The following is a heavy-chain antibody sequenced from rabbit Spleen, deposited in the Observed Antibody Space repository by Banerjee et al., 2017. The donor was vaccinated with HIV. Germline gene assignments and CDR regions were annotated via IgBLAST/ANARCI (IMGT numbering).Heavy chain of an antibody. CDR3: ARGSATITMVITAYYLSL. V-gene: IGHV1S40*01. CDR1: GFSFSSSYY. D-gene: IGHD2-1*01. J-gene: IGHJ6*01. Sequence: QSLVEAGGGLVDTEGALTLTCTASGFSFSSSYYMCWVRQAPGKGLEWIACIYTDGSGSTAYASWAKGRFTISKTSSTTVTLQLNSLTAADTATYFCARGSATITMVITAYYLSLWGPGTLVTVS. CDR2: IYTDGSGST.